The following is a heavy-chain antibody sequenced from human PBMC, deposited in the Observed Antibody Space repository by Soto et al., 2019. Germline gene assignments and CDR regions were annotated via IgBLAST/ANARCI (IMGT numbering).Heavy chain of an antibody. CDR1: GFTFSSYS. D-gene: IGHD6-6*01. CDR2: ISSSSSTI. Sequence: EVQLVESGGGLVQPGGSLRLSCAASGFTFSSYSMNWVRQAPGKGLEWVSYISSSSSTIYYADSVKGRFTISRDNAKNPLYLQMNSLRDEDTAVYYCATQEYSSSHYYYGMDVWGQGTTVTVSS. CDR3: ATQEYSSSHYYYGMDV. J-gene: IGHJ6*02. V-gene: IGHV3-48*02.